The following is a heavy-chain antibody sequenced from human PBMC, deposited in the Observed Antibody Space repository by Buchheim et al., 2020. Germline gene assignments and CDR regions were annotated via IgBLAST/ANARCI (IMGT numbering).Heavy chain of an antibody. CDR2: ISYDESNK. CDR1: GFTFSSYG. Sequence: QVQLVESGGGVVQPGRSPRLSCAASGFTFSSYGMHWVRQAPGKGLEWVAVISYDESNKYYADSVKGRFTISRDNSKNTLYLQMNSLRAEDTAVYYCAKGYDTVTPDYWGQGTL. V-gene: IGHV3-30*18. J-gene: IGHJ4*02. CDR3: AKGYDTVTPDY. D-gene: IGHD4-17*01.